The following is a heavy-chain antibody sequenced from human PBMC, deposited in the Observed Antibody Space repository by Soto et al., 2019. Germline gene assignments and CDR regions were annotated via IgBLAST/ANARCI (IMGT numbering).Heavy chain of an antibody. Sequence: QLQLQESGPGLVKPSETLSLTCTVSGGSISSSSYYWGWIRQPPGKGLEWIGSIYYSGSTYYNPSLKSRVTISVDTSKNQFSLKLSSVTAADTAVYYCARLDDSSGSYYFDYWGQGTLVTVSS. J-gene: IGHJ4*02. CDR3: ARLDDSSGSYYFDY. CDR2: IYYSGST. CDR1: GGSISSSSYY. V-gene: IGHV4-39*01. D-gene: IGHD3-22*01.